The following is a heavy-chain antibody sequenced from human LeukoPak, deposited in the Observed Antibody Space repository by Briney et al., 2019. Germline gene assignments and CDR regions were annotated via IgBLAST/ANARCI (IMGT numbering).Heavy chain of an antibody. CDR2: FDPEDGET. CDR3: ARVTPIVVVPTTTQQGGDFYYMDV. D-gene: IGHD2-2*01. V-gene: IGHV1-24*01. J-gene: IGHJ6*03. Sequence: ASVKVSCKVSGYTLTELSMHWVRQAPGKGLEWMGGFDPEDGETIYAQKFQGRVTMTEDTSTDTAYMELSSLRSEDTAVYFCARVTPIVVVPTTTQQGGDFYYMDVWGKGTAVTVFS. CDR1: GYTLTELS.